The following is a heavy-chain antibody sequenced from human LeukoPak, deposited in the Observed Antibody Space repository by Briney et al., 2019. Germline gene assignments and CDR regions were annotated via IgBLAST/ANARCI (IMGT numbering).Heavy chain of an antibody. Sequence: PGESLKISCKGSGYSFTSYWIGWVRQMPGKGLEWMGVIYPGDSDTRYSPSFQGQVTISADKSISTAYPQWSSLKASDTAMYYCARHLSGWGNTAMANDAFDIWGQGTMVTVSS. CDR2: IYPGDSDT. D-gene: IGHD5-18*01. CDR1: GYSFTSYW. V-gene: IGHV5-51*01. J-gene: IGHJ3*02. CDR3: ARHLSGWGNTAMANDAFDI.